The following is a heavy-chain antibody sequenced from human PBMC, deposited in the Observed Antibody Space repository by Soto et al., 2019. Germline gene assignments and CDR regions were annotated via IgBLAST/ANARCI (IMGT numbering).Heavy chain of an antibody. J-gene: IGHJ5*02. V-gene: IGHV1-3*05. Sequence: QVQLVQSGAEEKKPGATVKVSCKASGYTFTNYAIDWVRQAPGQRLEWMGWINAGKGNTKYSQKFQGRVTITRDTSASPAYMELSSLISEDTAVYYCARGSPLWFDPWGQGTLVTVS. CDR3: ARGSPLWFDP. CDR1: GYTFTNYA. CDR2: INAGKGNT.